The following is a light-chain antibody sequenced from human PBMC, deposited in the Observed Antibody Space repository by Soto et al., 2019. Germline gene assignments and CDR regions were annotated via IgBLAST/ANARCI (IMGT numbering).Light chain of an antibody. J-gene: IGLJ1*01. CDR2: EVS. V-gene: IGLV2-14*01. CDR1: SSDVGGYNY. Sequence: QSALTQPASVSGSPGQSITISCTGTSSDVGGYNYVSWYQQHPGKAPKLMIYEVSNRPSGVSNRFSGSKSGNTASLTISGLQAKDEADYYCSSYTSSSTYVFGTGTQLTVL. CDR3: SSYTSSSTYV.